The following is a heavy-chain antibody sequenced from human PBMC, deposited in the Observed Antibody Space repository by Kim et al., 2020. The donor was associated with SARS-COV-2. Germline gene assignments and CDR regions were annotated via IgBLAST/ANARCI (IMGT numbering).Heavy chain of an antibody. V-gene: IGHV3-7*03. CDR3: ARDPWDY. Sequence: GGSLRLSCAASGFTFSNYWMGWVRQAPGKWLEWVANIKEDGREKYYVDSVKGRFTISRDNRKNSLYLQMNSLRDEDTAVYYCARDPWDYWGQGTLVTVSS. J-gene: IGHJ4*02. CDR2: IKEDGREK. CDR1: GFTFSNYW.